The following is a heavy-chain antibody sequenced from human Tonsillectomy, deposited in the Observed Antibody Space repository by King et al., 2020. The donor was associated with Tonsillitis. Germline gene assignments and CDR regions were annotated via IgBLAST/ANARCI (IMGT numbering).Heavy chain of an antibody. D-gene: IGHD1-14*01. J-gene: IGHJ4*02. CDR2: IRLKSEGGTI. V-gene: IGHV3-15*05. Sequence: VQLVQSGGGLVKTGGSLRLSFAASGFIFAHSWMSWVRQAPGKGLEWVGRIRLKSEGGTIDYAASVNGRFTISRDDSKDTTYLQMNSLKIEDTAVYYCFTGLGRTNGDYWGQGTLVTVSS. CDR1: GFIFAHSW. CDR3: FTGLGRTNGDY.